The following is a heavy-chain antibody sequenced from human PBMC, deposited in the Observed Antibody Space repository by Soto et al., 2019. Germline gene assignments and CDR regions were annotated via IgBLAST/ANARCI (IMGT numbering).Heavy chain of an antibody. CDR1: GGSISSCD. V-gene: IGHV4-59*01. CDR3: VRAYYDTFGYSLDP. J-gene: IGHJ5*02. D-gene: IGHD3-22*01. Sequence: PAESLCLTCAVSGGSISSCDWGWIRQPPGKGLEWIGYIYYSDSANYNPSLKSRVIISDDTSKNQFSLRLSSVTAADTAVYYCVRAYYDTFGYSLDPWGQGTLVTVS. CDR2: IYYSDSA.